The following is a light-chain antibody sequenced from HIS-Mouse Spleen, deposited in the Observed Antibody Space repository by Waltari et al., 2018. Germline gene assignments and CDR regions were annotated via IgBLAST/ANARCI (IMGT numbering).Light chain of an antibody. Sequence: SYELTQPPSVSVSPGQTARITCSGDALPKKYAYWYQQKSGQAPVLVIYEDSKRPSGIPEGFSGSSSGTMATLTISGAQVEDEADYYCYSTYSSGNHRVFGGGTKLTVL. CDR2: EDS. J-gene: IGLJ2*01. CDR1: ALPKKY. CDR3: YSTYSSGNHRV. V-gene: IGLV3-10*01.